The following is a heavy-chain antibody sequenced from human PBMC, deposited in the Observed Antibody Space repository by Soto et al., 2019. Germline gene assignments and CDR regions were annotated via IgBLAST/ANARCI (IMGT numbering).Heavy chain of an antibody. CDR3: ARTNNGYRSGWYNWFDT. Sequence: QVQLQESGPGLVKPSGTLSLTCAVSGDSIDSNHWWSWVRQPPGKGLEWIGEIHHSGSTNYNPSLKNRVTTSVDKSKNQVALNLTSVTDADTAFYYCARTNNGYRSGWYNWFDTWGQGTLVTVSS. CDR2: IHHSGST. D-gene: IGHD6-19*01. J-gene: IGHJ5*02. CDR1: GDSIDSNHW. V-gene: IGHV4-4*02.